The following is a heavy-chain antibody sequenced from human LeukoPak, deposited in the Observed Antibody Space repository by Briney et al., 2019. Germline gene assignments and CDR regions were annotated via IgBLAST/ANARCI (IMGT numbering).Heavy chain of an antibody. Sequence: PSETLSLTCAVSGASISSSSNSWSWFRQPPGKGLEWIGDIYSSGSASYNPSLHSRLLISIDTSKNHFSLELSSVTAADTAVYFCAKADLPVRSPYNWFDPWGKGTTVIVSS. V-gene: IGHV4-30-4*07. J-gene: IGHJ5*01. CDR3: AKADLPVRSPYNWFDP. CDR1: GASISSSSNS. D-gene: IGHD3-10*01. CDR2: IYSSGSA.